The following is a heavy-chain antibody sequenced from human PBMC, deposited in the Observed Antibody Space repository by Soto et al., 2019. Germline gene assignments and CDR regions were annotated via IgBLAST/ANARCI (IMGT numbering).Heavy chain of an antibody. CDR3: ALLVKGVHFDY. CDR2: INPNSGGT. Sequence: ASVKVSCKASGYTFTGYYIHWVRQAPGQGLEWMGWINPNSGGTNYAQKFQGRVTMTRDTSISTAYMELSRLRSDDTAVYYCALLVKGVHFDYWGQATLVTVSS. J-gene: IGHJ4*02. D-gene: IGHD2-8*02. CDR1: GYTFTGYY. V-gene: IGHV1-2*02.